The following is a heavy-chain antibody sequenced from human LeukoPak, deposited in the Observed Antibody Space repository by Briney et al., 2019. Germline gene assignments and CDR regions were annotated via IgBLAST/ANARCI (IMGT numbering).Heavy chain of an antibody. D-gene: IGHD3-16*01. CDR1: GGSFSDYY. CDR2: INHSGST. CDR3: ARRPLYYGRGGYYYCMDV. Sequence: SETLSLTCAVYGGSFSDYYRSWIRQPPGKGLEWIGEINHSGSTNYNPSLKSRVTISVDTSKNQFSLKLSSVTAADTAVYYCARRPLYYGRGGYYYCMDVWGQGTTVTVSS. J-gene: IGHJ6*02. V-gene: IGHV4-34*01.